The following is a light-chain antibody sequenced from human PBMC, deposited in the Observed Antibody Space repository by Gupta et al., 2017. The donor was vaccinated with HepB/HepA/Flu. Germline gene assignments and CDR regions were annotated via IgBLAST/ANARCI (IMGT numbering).Light chain of an antibody. CDR2: AAS. J-gene: IGKJ5*01. CDR3: QQSYSTPPVT. Sequence: DIQMTQSLSSLSASVGDRVTITCRASQSISSYLNWYQQKPGKAPKLLIYAASSLQSGVPSRFSGSGSGTDFTLTISSLQPEDFATYYCQQSYSTPPVTVGQGTRLEIK. V-gene: IGKV1-39*01. CDR1: QSISSY.